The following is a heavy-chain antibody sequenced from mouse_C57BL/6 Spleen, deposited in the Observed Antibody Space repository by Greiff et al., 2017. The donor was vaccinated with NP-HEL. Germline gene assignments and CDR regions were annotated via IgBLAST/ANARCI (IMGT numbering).Heavy chain of an antibody. J-gene: IGHJ3*01. CDR3: ARDAGTGFAY. CDR2: ISYDGSN. V-gene: IGHV3-6*01. Sequence: EVQLQQSGPGLVKPSQSLSLTCSVTGYSITSGYYWNWIRQFPGNKLEWMGYISYDGSNNYNPSLKNRISITRDTSKNQFFLKLNSVTTEDTATYDCARDAGTGFAYWGQGTLVTVSA. D-gene: IGHD4-1*01. CDR1: GYSITSGYY.